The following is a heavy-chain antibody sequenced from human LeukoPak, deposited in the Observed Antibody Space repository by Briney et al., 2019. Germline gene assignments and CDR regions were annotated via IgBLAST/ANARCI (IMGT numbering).Heavy chain of an antibody. D-gene: IGHD2-2*01. CDR2: IYYSGST. CDR1: GGSISSYY. CDR3: ARSPRTHCSSTSCEILLFDP. J-gene: IGHJ5*02. V-gene: IGHV4-59*08. Sequence: SETLSLTCTVSGGSISSYYWSWIRQPPGKGLEWIGYIYYSGSTNYNPSLKSRVTMSVDTSKNQFSLKLSSVTAADTAVYYCARSPRTHCSSTSCEILLFDPWGQGTLVTVSS.